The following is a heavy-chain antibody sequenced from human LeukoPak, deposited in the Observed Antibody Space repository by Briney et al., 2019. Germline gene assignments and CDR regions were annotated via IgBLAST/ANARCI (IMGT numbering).Heavy chain of an antibody. CDR1: GGSISSGSYY. V-gene: IGHV4-61*02. J-gene: IGHJ6*03. D-gene: IGHD6-13*01. CDR2: IYTSGST. Sequence: SETLSLTCTVSGGSISSGSYYWSWIRQPAGKGLEWIGRIYTSGSTNYNPSLKSRVTMSVYTSKNQFSLKLSSVTAADTAVYYCARGSYSSSWSAGYYYYYYMDVWGKGTTVTVSS. CDR3: ARGSYSSSWSAGYYYYYYMDV.